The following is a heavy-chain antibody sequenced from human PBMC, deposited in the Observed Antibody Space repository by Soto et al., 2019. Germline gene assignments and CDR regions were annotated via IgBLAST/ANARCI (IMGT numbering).Heavy chain of an antibody. V-gene: IGHV3-13*05. CDR1: GFTFSAYD. D-gene: IGHD2-15*01. Sequence: EVQLVEPGGGVVQPGESLRLSCAASGFTFSAYDMHWVRQTTGKGLEWVSAIGAADDPYYLGSVKGRFTISRENAKNSLYLQMISLRAEDTAVYYCARAYSGRLPRRADYYFAMDVWGQGTTVTVSS. CDR2: IGAADDP. CDR3: ARAYSGRLPRRADYYFAMDV. J-gene: IGHJ6*02.